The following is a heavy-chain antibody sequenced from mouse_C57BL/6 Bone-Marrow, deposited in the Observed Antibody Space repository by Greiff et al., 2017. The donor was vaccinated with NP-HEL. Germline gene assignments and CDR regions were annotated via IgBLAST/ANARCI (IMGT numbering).Heavy chain of an antibody. Sequence: VQLQQSGAELVRPGASVTLSCKASGYTFTDYEMHWVKQTPVHGLEWIGAIDPETGGTAYNQKFKGKAILTADKSSSTDYMELRSLTSADSAVYYCTRAQATCAMDYWGQGTSVTVSS. CDR1: GYTFTDYE. D-gene: IGHD3-2*02. V-gene: IGHV1-15*01. CDR2: IDPETGGT. CDR3: TRAQATCAMDY. J-gene: IGHJ4*01.